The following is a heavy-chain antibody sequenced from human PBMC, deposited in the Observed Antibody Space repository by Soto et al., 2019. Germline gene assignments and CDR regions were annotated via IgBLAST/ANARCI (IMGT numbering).Heavy chain of an antibody. J-gene: IGHJ4*02. CDR1: GFTFSSYG. CDR3: AKGNQQWLVPGYFDY. V-gene: IGHV3-30*18. Sequence: GGSLRLSCAASGFTFSSYGIHWVRQAPGKGPEWVAVISYDGSNGYYADSVKGRFTISRDNSQNTLYLQMNSLRPEDTAVYYCAKGNQQWLVPGYFDYWGQGTLVTVSS. CDR2: ISYDGSNG. D-gene: IGHD6-19*01.